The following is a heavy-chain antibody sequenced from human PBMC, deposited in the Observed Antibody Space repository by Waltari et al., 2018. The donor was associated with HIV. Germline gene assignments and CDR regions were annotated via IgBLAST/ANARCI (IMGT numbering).Heavy chain of an antibody. Sequence: QVQLQESGPGLVKPSETLSLTCTVSGASLPGYFWNWIRQPPGRGLEWIGYVYDSGNANYNPSLKSRVSISLDTSTNQFSLKLNSVTAADTAVYYCARGGTFDSAGHYLFVSWGQGTLVTVSS. D-gene: IGHD3-22*01. J-gene: IGHJ4*02. CDR3: ARGGTFDSAGHYLFVS. CDR2: VYDSGNA. V-gene: IGHV4-59*01. CDR1: GASLPGYF.